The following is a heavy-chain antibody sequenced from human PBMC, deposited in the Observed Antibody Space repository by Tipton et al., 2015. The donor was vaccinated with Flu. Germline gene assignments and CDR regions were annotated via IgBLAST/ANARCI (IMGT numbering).Heavy chain of an antibody. CDR2: LNQDGGER. D-gene: IGHD1-26*01. CDR3: ASLRGSGSYSGYAFDI. J-gene: IGHJ3*02. Sequence: SLRLSCVASGFNLRDHWMSWVRQAPGKGLEWVANLNQDGGERYYVDSVKGRFTISRDNAENSLYLQMNSLRVEDTAVYYCASLRGSGSYSGYAFDIWGQGTMVTVSS. V-gene: IGHV3-7*01. CDR1: GFNLRDHW.